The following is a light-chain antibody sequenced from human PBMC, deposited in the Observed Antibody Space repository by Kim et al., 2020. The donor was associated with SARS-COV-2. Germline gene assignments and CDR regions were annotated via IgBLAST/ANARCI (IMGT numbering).Light chain of an antibody. Sequence: SSELTQDPAVSVALGQTVRITCQGDSLGNYYASWYQQKPRQAPVVVIYGRNDRPSGIPDRFSGSNSGNTASLTITGAQAEDEANYYCNSRDSSGNHLVFG. CDR3: NSRDSSGNHLV. CDR2: GRN. J-gene: IGLJ3*02. V-gene: IGLV3-19*01. CDR1: SLGNYY.